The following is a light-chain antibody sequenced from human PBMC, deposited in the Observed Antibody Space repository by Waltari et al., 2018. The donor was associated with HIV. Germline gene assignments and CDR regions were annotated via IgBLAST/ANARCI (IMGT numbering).Light chain of an antibody. CDR1: DSDFGLYNS. CDR3: ASFTDDNTVI. CDR2: DVD. J-gene: IGLJ2*01. V-gene: IGLV2-14*03. Sequence: AVTQPASVSGLPGQSTTISCTGDDSDFGLYNSVSWYQQHSGKPPRLILYDVDSRASGVAARFSGSQSGNTASLTISGLRAEDEGHYYCASFTDDNTVIFGGGTEVTVL.